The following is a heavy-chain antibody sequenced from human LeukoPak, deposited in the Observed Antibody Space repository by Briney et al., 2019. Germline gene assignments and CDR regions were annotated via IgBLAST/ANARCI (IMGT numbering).Heavy chain of an antibody. D-gene: IGHD2-21*02. CDR1: GGSISSYY. J-gene: IGHJ4*02. Sequence: PSETLSLTCTVSGGSISSYYWSWIRQPAGKGLEWIGRFYTSGGTNYNPSLKSRVTMSVDTSKNQFSLKLRSVTAADTAVYYCARVAVVTTIPNYFDYWGQGTLVTVSS. V-gene: IGHV4-4*07. CDR2: FYTSGGT. CDR3: ARVAVVTTIPNYFDY.